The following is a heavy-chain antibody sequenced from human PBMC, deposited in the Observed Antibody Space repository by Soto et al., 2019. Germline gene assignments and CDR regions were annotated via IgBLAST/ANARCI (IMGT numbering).Heavy chain of an antibody. D-gene: IGHD3-9*01. V-gene: IGHV4-4*07. J-gene: IGHJ5*02. CDR2: IYTSGST. CDR3: ARERYDILTGYPRPYNWFDP. CDR1: GGSISSYY. Sequence: SETLSLTCTVPGGSISSYYWSWIRQPAGKGLDWIGRIYTSGSTNYNPSLKSRVTMSVDTSKNQFSLKLSSVTAADTAVYYCARERYDILTGYPRPYNWFDPWGQGTLVTVSS.